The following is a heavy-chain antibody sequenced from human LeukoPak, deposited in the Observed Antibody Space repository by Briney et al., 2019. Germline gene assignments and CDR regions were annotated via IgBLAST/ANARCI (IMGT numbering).Heavy chain of an antibody. Sequence: PGGSLRLSCAASGFTFSSYAMHWVRQAPGKGLEYVSAISSNGGSTYYANSVKDRFTISRDNSKNTLYLQMGSLRAEDMAVYYCARVQPGYTFDYWGQGTLVTVSS. V-gene: IGHV3-64*01. CDR2: ISSNGGST. CDR3: ARVQPGYTFDY. CDR1: GFTFSSYA. D-gene: IGHD2-2*02. J-gene: IGHJ4*02.